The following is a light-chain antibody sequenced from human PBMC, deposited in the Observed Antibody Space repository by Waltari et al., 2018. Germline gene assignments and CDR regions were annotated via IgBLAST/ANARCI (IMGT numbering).Light chain of an antibody. CDR3: HSRDTSSTRV. CDR2: GQN. V-gene: IGLV3-19*01. CDR1: SLSRFY. Sequence: SSALTQDPSVSVALGQTARITCHGDSLSRFYATWYQQRPGQATILVLYGQNNRPSGIPDRFSGSTSGNTASLTITGAQAEDEADYYCHSRDTSSTRVFGGGTRLTV. J-gene: IGLJ2*01.